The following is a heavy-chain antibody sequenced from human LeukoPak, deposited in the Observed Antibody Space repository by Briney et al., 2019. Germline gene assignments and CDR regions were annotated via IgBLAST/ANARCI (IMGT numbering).Heavy chain of an antibody. V-gene: IGHV3-7*03. J-gene: IGHJ4*02. CDR3: VRDSFTNTWHEIGMDY. CDR1: GFTFSSYA. Sequence: GGSLRLSCAASGFTFSSYAMTWVRQAPEKGLEWVANIRQDGSNTFYVDSVKGRFTISRDNAQNSLYLQMNSLRAEDTAVYYCVRDSFTNTWHEIGMDYWGQGTLVTVSS. CDR2: IRQDGSNT. D-gene: IGHD2-21*01.